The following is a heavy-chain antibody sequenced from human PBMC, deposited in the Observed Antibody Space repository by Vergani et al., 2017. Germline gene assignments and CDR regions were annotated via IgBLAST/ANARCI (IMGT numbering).Heavy chain of an antibody. CDR2: IYPGDSDT. CDR1: GYSFTSYW. V-gene: IGHV5-51*03. CDR3: ARRYCSSTSCYGSTRWFYP. D-gene: IGHD2-2*01. J-gene: IGHJ5*02. Sequence: EVQLVQSGAEVKKPGASLKISCKGSGYSFTSYWIGWVRQMPGKGLAWMGIIYPGDSDTRYSASFQGQVTISADKSISTAYLQWSSLKASDTAMYYCARRYCSSTSCYGSTRWFYPWSQGTLVTVSS.